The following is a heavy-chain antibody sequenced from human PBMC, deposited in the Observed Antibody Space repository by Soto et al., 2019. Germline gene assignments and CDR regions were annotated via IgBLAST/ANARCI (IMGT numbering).Heavy chain of an antibody. J-gene: IGHJ4*02. CDR3: ARDRDLLKDFDY. V-gene: IGHV1-3*01. Sequence: GASVKVSCKASGYTFSSYAIHWVRQAPGQGLEWMGWINAGNGNTKYSQKFQGRVTITRDTSASTAYMELNSLRSEDTAVYYCARDRDLLKDFDYWGQGTLVTVSS. D-gene: IGHD1-26*01. CDR1: GYTFSSYA. CDR2: INAGNGNT.